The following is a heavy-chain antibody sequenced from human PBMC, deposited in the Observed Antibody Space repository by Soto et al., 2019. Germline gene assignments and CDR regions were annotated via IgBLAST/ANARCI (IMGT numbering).Heavy chain of an antibody. J-gene: IGHJ3*02. Sequence: GGSLRLSCAASGFTFSSYGMHWVRQAPGKGLEWVAVIWYDGSNKYYADSVKGRFTISRDNSKNTLYLQMNSLRAEDTAVYYCARDPPLRAVTGAFDIWGQGTMVTVSS. CDR3: ARDPPLRAVTGAFDI. D-gene: IGHD6-19*01. CDR2: IWYDGSNK. V-gene: IGHV3-33*08. CDR1: GFTFSSYG.